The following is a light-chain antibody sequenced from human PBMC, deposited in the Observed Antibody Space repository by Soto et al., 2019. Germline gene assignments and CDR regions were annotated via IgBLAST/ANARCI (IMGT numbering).Light chain of an antibody. CDR3: CSYAGSRTVV. J-gene: IGLJ2*01. CDR2: EGR. Sequence: QSALTQPASVSGSPGQSITISCTGISSDVGSDNVVSWYQQQPGKAPKLMIYEGRKRPSGVSNRFSGSNSGNTASLTISGLQAEDEADYYCCSYAGSRTVVFGGGTKLTVL. V-gene: IGLV2-23*01. CDR1: SSDVGSDNV.